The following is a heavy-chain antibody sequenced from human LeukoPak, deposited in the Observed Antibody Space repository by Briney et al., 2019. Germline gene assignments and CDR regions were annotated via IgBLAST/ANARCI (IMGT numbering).Heavy chain of an antibody. CDR2: INHSGST. CDR3: ARRRSGGADY. V-gene: IGHV4-34*01. CDR1: GGSFSGYY. Sequence: SETLSLTCAVYGGSFSGYYWSWIRQPPGKGLEWIGEINHSGSTNYNPSLKSRVTISVDTSKNQFSLKLSSVTAADTAVYYCARRRSGGADYWGQGTLVTVSS. D-gene: IGHD3-10*01. J-gene: IGHJ4*02.